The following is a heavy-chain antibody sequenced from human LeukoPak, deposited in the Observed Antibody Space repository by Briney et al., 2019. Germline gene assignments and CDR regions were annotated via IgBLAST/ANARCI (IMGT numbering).Heavy chain of an antibody. D-gene: IGHD1-26*01. CDR3: ASAALSGSYYFDY. J-gene: IGHJ4*02. CDR2: IYPGDSDT. V-gene: IGHV5-51*01. Sequence: GESLKISCKGSGYSFTSYWIGWVRQMPGKGLEWMGIIYPGDSDTRYSPSFQGQVTISADKSISTAYLQWISLKASDTAMYLCASAALSGSYYFDYWGQGTLVTVSS. CDR1: GYSFTSYW.